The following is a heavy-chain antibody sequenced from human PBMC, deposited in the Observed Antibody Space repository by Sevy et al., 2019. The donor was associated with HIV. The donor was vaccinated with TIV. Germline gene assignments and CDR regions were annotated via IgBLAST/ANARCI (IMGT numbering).Heavy chain of an antibody. J-gene: IGHJ6*02. CDR1: GFIFGDFA. CDR3: TRSSFDILAGYYGSDAGDGMDV. CDR2: IRHKPYGGTK. V-gene: IGHV3-49*04. D-gene: IGHD3-9*01. Sequence: GGSLRLSCTASGFIFGDFAMSWVRQAPGKGLEWVGFIRHKPYGGTKEYAGSVKGRFTISRDDSKSIAYLQMNSLKTEDTAVYYCTRSSFDILAGYYGSDAGDGMDVWGQRTTVTVSS.